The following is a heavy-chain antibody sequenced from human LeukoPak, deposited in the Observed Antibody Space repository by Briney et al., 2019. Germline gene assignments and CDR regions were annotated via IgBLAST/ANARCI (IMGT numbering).Heavy chain of an antibody. CDR1: AYTFTGYY. J-gene: IGHJ4*02. D-gene: IGHD6-13*01. V-gene: IGHV1-2*06. CDR3: ARDQGSLTRSWYTGY. CDR2: INPYSGDT. Sequence: GASVKVSCKASAYTFTGYYMHWVRQAPGQGLEWMGRINPYSGDTNFAQKFQGRVTMTRDTSITTAYMDLSSLTPDDTAVYFCARDQGSLTRSWYTGYWGQGTQVTVSS.